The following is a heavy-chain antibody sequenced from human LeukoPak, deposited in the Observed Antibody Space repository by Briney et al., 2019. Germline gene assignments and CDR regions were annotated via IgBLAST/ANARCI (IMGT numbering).Heavy chain of an antibody. CDR1: GFIFKTYA. D-gene: IGHD6-19*01. CDR3: VRDPRSSGWSFDY. J-gene: IGHJ4*02. Sequence: PGGSLRLSCAASGFIFKTYAMHWVRQAPGKGLEWVTIIWYDGSNKYYGDSVKGRFTISRDNSKNTVYLQMNSLRVEDTAVYYCVRDPRSSGWSFDYWGQGALVTVSS. V-gene: IGHV3-33*01. CDR2: IWYDGSNK.